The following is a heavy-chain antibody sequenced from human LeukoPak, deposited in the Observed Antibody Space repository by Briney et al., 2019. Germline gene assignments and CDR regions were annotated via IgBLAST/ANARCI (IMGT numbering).Heavy chain of an antibody. CDR2: IKSKTDGGTT. CDR1: GFTFSNAW. Sequence: GGCLRLSCAASGFTFSNAWMSWVRQAPGKGLEWVGRIKSKTDGGTTDYAAPVKGRFTISRDDSKNTLYLQMNSLKTEDTAVYYCTTESYDFWSGGDYYYGMDVWGQGTTVTVS. D-gene: IGHD3-3*01. CDR3: TTESYDFWSGGDYYYGMDV. J-gene: IGHJ6*02. V-gene: IGHV3-15*01.